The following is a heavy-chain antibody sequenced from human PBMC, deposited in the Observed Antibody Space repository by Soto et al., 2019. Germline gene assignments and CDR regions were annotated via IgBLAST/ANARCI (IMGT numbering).Heavy chain of an antibody. V-gene: IGHV1-18*01. D-gene: IGHD6-13*01. CDR2: ISAYNGNT. Sequence: QVQLGQSGAEVKKPGASVKVSCKASGYTFTSYGISWVRQAPGQGLEWMGWISAYNGNTNYAQKLQGRVTMTPDTSTSTADMERRSLIADDRAVYYFASTFAAAAIYGMHVWVQVTTVTVSS. J-gene: IGHJ6*02. CDR3: ASTFAAAAIYGMHV. CDR1: GYTFTSYG.